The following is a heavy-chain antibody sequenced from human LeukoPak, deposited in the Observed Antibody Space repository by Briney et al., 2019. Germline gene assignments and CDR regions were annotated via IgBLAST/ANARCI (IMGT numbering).Heavy chain of an antibody. CDR2: IYYSGST. Sequence: SETLSLTCTVSGGSISSGGYYWSWIRQHPGKGLEWIGYIYYSGSTHYNPSLKSRVTISVDTSKNQFSLKLSSVTAADTAVYYCARDMTDWWFDPWGQGALVTVSS. D-gene: IGHD3-9*01. V-gene: IGHV4-31*03. J-gene: IGHJ5*02. CDR3: ARDMTDWWFDP. CDR1: GGSISSGGYY.